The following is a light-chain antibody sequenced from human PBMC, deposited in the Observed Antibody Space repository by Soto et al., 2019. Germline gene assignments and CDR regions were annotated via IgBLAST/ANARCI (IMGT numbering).Light chain of an antibody. CDR3: QQYNSYSPT. J-gene: IGKJ1*01. Sequence: DIKMTLSPSTLSSSVGDTVAITCRASQSISTWLEWYQQKQGKAPKLLXYDASSLESGVPSRFRGSGSGTEFTLTISSLQPDDFETYYCQQYNSYSPTFGQGTKVDIK. CDR2: DAS. CDR1: QSISTW. V-gene: IGKV1-5*01.